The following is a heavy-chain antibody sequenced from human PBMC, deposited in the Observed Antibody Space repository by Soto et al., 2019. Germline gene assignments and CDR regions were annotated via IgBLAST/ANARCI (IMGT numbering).Heavy chain of an antibody. CDR3: AREWATVTTGY. V-gene: IGHV3-23*01. CDR1: GFKFDSYA. D-gene: IGHD4-17*01. CDR2: ISDSGGNT. Sequence: EVQLLESGGGLVQPGGSLRLSCAASGFKFDSYAMSWVRQAPGKGLEWVSGISDSGGNTYYADSVKGRFTISRDNSKNTLYLQMNSLRAEDTALYYCAREWATVTTGYWGQGTLVTVSS. J-gene: IGHJ4*02.